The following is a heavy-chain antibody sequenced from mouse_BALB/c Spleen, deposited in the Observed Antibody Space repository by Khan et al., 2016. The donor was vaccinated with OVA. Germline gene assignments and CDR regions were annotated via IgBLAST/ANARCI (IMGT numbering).Heavy chain of an antibody. CDR1: GYTFTNYV. CDR2: INPYNAGT. J-gene: IGHJ3*01. V-gene: IGHV1S136*01. CDR3: AREAPSWDFSFPY. Sequence: IQLVQSGPELVEPGASVKMSCKASGYTFTNYVMHWVKQKPGQGLEWIGYINPYNAGTRYNEKFKGKATLTSDISSTTAYMELSSLTSEDSAVYYCAREAPSWDFSFPYWGQGTLVTVSA. D-gene: IGHD4-1*01.